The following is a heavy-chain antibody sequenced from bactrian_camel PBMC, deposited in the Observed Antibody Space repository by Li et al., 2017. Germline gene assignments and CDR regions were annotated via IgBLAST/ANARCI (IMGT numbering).Heavy chain of an antibody. V-gene: IGHV3-3*01. J-gene: IGHJ4*01. CDR3: AARGPYCYTKLSVRDSTY. Sequence: QVQLVESGGGLVQAGGSLRLSCLVSGHSRGSNCVGWYRLPPGRAPAEREGIAAIRRSGGETWYAGSVKGRFTISQDSARNTVYLQMNSLKPEDTAMYYCAARGPYCYTKLSVRDSTYWGQGTQVTVS. CDR2: IRRSGGET. CDR1: GHSRGSNC. D-gene: IGHD2*01.